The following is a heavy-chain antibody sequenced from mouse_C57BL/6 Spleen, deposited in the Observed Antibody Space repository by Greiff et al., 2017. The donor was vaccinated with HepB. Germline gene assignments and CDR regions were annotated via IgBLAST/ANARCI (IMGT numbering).Heavy chain of an antibody. V-gene: IGHV5-12*01. J-gene: IGHJ3*01. Sequence: EVKLVESGGGLVQPGGSLKLSCAASGFTFSDYYMYWVRQTPEKRLEWVAYISNGGGSTYYPDTVKGRFTISRDNAKNTLYLQMSRRKSEDTAMYYCARQAEAAYWGQGTLVTVSA. CDR1: GFTFSDYY. CDR2: ISNGGGST. CDR3: ARQAEAAY.